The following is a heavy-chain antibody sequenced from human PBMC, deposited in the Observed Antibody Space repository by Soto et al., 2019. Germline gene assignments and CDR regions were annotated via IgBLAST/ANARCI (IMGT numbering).Heavy chain of an antibody. J-gene: IGHJ3*02. Sequence: XXTLSLRCAVYGGSFSGYYGRWILQPPGKGLEWIGEINHSGSTNYNPSLKSRVTISVDTSKNQFSLKLSSVTAADTDVYYCARGQTIFGVVTPIDAFDIWGQGTMVTVSS. CDR2: INHSGST. CDR1: GGSFSGYY. D-gene: IGHD3-3*01. CDR3: ARGQTIFGVVTPIDAFDI. V-gene: IGHV4-34*01.